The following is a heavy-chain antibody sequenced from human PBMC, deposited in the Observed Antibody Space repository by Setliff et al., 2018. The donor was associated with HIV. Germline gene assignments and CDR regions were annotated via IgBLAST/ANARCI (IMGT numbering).Heavy chain of an antibody. D-gene: IGHD3-16*02. CDR2: IYYSGST. Sequence: KASETLSLTCIVSSGSISTSSYYWGWIRQPPGKGLEWIGSIYYSGSTYYNPSLKSRITISIDTSKNQFSLRLSSVTAADTAVYYCARQYYDYVWGTYRSQYYFDNWGQGTLVTVSS. V-gene: IGHV4-39*07. CDR1: SGSISTSSYY. CDR3: ARQYYDYVWGTYRSQYYFDN. J-gene: IGHJ4*02.